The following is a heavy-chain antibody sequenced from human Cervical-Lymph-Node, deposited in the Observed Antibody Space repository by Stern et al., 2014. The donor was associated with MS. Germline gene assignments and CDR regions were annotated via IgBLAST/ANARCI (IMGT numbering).Heavy chain of an antibody. V-gene: IGHV1-69*01. CDR2: SIPIFGTA. CDR3: ARDTSYSSSWYPTYYGMDV. Sequence: QVQLVESGAEVKKPGSSVKVSCKASGGTFSSYALSWVRQAPGPGLEWMGGSIPIFGTANYAQKFQGRVTITADESTSTAYMELSSLRSEDTAVYYCARDTSYSSSWYPTYYGMDVWGQGTTVTVSS. CDR1: GGTFSSYA. J-gene: IGHJ6*02. D-gene: IGHD6-13*01.